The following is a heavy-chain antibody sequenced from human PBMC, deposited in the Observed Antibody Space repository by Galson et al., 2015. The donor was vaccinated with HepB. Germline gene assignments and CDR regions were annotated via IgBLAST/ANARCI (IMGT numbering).Heavy chain of an antibody. D-gene: IGHD3-10*01. CDR2: ISANNGNT. J-gene: IGHJ5*02. Sequence: VKVSCKASGYSFISYGITWVRQAPGQGLEWMGWISANNGNTKYAQKVQDRVTLTADTSTITAYMELRSLRSGDTAVYYCARGGPYGSGSRRRWFDPWGQGTLVTVSS. V-gene: IGHV1-18*01. CDR3: ARGGPYGSGSRRRWFDP. CDR1: GYSFISYG.